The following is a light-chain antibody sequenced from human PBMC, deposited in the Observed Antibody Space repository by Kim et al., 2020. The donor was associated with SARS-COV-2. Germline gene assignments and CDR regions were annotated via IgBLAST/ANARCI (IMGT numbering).Light chain of an antibody. CDR1: SLRSYY. V-gene: IGLV3-19*01. J-gene: IGLJ2*01. CDR3: NSRDSSGNLV. CDR2: GKN. Sequence: VASGQTVRITCQGDSLRSYYASWYQQKPGQAPVLVIYGKNNRPSGIPDRFSGSSSGNTASLTITGAQAEDEADYYCNSRDSSGNLVFGGGTQLTVL.